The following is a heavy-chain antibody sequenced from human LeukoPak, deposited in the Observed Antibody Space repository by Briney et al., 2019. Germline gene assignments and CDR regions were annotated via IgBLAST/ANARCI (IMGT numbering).Heavy chain of an antibody. CDR1: GPSLSCIY. Sequence: SETLSLTCAVSGPSLSCIYWTWIRQPPGKGVEWNGDINHSGSTSYNPSLKGRVTILIDTSKHQFSLKLSSVTAGDTAVYYCARVVDSWGRGTLVTVSS. D-gene: IGHD2-15*01. J-gene: IGHJ5*01. CDR2: INHSGST. V-gene: IGHV4-34*01. CDR3: ARVVDS.